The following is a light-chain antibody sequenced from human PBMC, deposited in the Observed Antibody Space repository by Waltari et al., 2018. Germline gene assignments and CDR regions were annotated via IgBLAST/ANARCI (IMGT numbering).Light chain of an antibody. J-gene: IGLJ2*01. CDR3: SSYAGSSKGV. Sequence: QSALTQPASVSGSPGQSITISCTGTSSDVGNYKRVSWYQQHPGKAPKLRIYAVSKRPSGVSDRCSGAKAGDMASLTISGLQPEDEAEYFCSSYAGSSKGVFGGGTKVTVL. CDR1: SSDVGNYKR. CDR2: AVS. V-gene: IGLV2-23*02.